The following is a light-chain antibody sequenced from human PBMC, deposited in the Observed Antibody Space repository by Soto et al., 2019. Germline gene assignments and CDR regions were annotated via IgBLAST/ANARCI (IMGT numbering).Light chain of an antibody. CDR3: QQYSNIIT. CDR2: DAS. J-gene: IGKJ5*01. V-gene: IGKV1-33*01. CDR1: QDVSNY. Sequence: DIQMTQSPSSLSASVGDRVTITCQASQDVSNYLNWYQQKLGKAPKLLIYDASNLETGVPSRFSGSGSGTYFTFTIRSLKPEDFATYYCQQYSNIITFGQGTRLEIK.